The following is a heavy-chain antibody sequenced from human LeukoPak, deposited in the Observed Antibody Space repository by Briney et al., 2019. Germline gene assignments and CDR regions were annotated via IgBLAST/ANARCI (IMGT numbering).Heavy chain of an antibody. V-gene: IGHV3-72*01. CDR3: ARNYYMDV. CDR2: TRSKPNNHIT. CDR1: GFTFSDYC. D-gene: IGHD3-10*01. J-gene: IGHJ6*03. Sequence: GGSLRLSCAASGFTFSDYCMDWVRQAPGKGLEWVGRTRSKPNNHITEYAASVKGRFTISRDDSKNSLYLQMNSLKTEDTAVYYCARNYYMDVWGKGTTVTVSS.